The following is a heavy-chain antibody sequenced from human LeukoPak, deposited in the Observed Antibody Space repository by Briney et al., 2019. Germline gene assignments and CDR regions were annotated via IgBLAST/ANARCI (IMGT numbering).Heavy chain of an antibody. CDR3: ARVLRCSGGSCYSGGAFDI. CDR2: ISWNSGSI. D-gene: IGHD2-15*01. J-gene: IGHJ3*02. Sequence: GGSLRLSCAASGFTFDDYAMHWVRQAPGKGLEWVSGISWNSGSIGYADSVKGRFTISRDNAKNSLYLQMNSLRAEDTAVYYCARVLRCSGGSCYSGGAFDIWGQGTMVTVSS. CDR1: GFTFDDYA. V-gene: IGHV3-9*01.